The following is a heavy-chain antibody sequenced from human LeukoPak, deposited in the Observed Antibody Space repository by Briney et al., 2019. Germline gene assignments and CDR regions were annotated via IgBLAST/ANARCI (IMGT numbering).Heavy chain of an antibody. CDR1: GFTFSSYD. V-gene: IGHV3-13*01. D-gene: IGHD2-15*01. J-gene: IGHJ6*02. CDR3: ARFYCSGGSCPDYYYGMDV. CDR2: IGTAGDT. Sequence: GGSLRLSCAASGFTFSSYDMHWVRQATGKGLEWVSAIGTAGDTYYPGSVKGRFTTSRENAKNSLYLQMNSLRAEDTAVYYCARFYCSGGSCPDYYYGMDVWGQGTTVTVSS.